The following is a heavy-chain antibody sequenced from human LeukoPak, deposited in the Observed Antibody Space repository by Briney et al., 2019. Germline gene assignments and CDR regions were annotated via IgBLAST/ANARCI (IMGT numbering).Heavy chain of an antibody. D-gene: IGHD2-2*01. CDR1: GGSISSYY. J-gene: IGHJ5*02. CDR2: IYYSGST. CDR3: ARQVRRYCSSTSCPRWFDP. Sequence: SEALSLTCTVSGGSISSYYWSWIRQPPGKGLEWIGYIYYSGSTNYNPSLKSRVTISVDTSKNQFSLKLSSVTAADTAVYYCARQVRRYCSSTSCPRWFDPWGQGTLVTVSS. V-gene: IGHV4-59*08.